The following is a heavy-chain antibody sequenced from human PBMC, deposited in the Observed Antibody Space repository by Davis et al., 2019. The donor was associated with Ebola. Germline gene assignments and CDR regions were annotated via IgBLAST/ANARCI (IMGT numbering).Heavy chain of an antibody. J-gene: IGHJ5*02. Sequence: SETLSLTCTVSGGSISSYYWSWIRQPPGKGLEWIGYIYYSGSTNYNPSLQSRVTISVDTSKNQFSLKLSSVTAADTAVYYCARLGAMYYYGSGSEYNWFDPWGQGTLVTVSS. CDR2: IYYSGST. D-gene: IGHD3-10*01. CDR3: ARLGAMYYYGSGSEYNWFDP. CDR1: GGSISSYY. V-gene: IGHV4-59*08.